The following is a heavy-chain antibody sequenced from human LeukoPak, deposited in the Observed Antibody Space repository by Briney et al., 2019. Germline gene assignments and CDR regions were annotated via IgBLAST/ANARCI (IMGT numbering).Heavy chain of an antibody. D-gene: IGHD2-2*03. CDR1: GFTFSTYT. CDR2: INTGGGT. CDR3: ARGLDSVTWGPFDI. J-gene: IGHJ3*02. V-gene: IGHV3-23*01. Sequence: GGSLRLSCAASGFTFSTYTMSWVRQAPGKGLEWVSAINTGGGTSSADSVKGRFTISRDNSESTLYLQMSSLRAEDTAVYCCARGLDSVTWGPFDIWGQGTVVTVSS.